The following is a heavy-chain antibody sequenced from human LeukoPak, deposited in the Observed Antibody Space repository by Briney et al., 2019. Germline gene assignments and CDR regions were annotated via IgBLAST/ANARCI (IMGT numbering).Heavy chain of an antibody. J-gene: IGHJ4*02. Sequence: PGGSLRLSCAASGITFSSYSMNWVRQAPGKGLEWVSYISSSSSTIYYADSVKGRFTISRDNARNSLYLQMNSLRAEDTAVYYCARFPVVPAAIRYAEHYYFDYWGQGTLITVSS. CDR1: GITFSSYS. CDR3: ARFPVVPAAIRYAEHYYFDY. CDR2: ISSSSSTI. V-gene: IGHV3-48*01. D-gene: IGHD2-2*02.